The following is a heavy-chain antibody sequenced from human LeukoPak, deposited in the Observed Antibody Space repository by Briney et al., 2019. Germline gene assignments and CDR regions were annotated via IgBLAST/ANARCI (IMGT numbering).Heavy chain of an antibody. CDR3: AKSVYHSGNY. CDR1: GFTISTYG. V-gene: IGHV3-23*01. Sequence: GGSLRLSCAASGFTISTYGTSWVRQAPGKGLEWVSSISGGTTYYADSVKGRFTISRDNSKNTVSLQMNSLRAEDTTVYYCAKSVYHSGNYWGQGTLVTVSS. CDR2: ISGGTT. J-gene: IGHJ4*02. D-gene: IGHD3-10*01.